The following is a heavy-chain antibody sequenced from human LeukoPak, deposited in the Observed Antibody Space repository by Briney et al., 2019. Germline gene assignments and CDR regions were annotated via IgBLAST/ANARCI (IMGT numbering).Heavy chain of an antibody. CDR3: ARVIVGAIRFDY. V-gene: IGHV3-30-3*01. CDR2: ISYDGSNK. Sequence: GRSLRLSCAAPGFTFSSYAMHWVRQAPGKGLEWVAVISYDGSNKYYADSVKGRFTISRDNSKNTLYLQMNSLRAEGTAVYYCARVIVGAIRFDYWGQGTLVTVSS. D-gene: IGHD1-26*01. J-gene: IGHJ4*02. CDR1: GFTFSSYA.